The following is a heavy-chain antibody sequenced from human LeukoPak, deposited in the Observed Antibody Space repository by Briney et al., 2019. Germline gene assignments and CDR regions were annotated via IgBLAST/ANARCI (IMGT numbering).Heavy chain of an antibody. CDR1: GFTFRNYA. CDR3: ARPSSSRPSYYYYYGMDV. Sequence: GGSLRLSCAASGFTFRNYAMSWVRQAPGEGLAWVSGISGSGGITHYADSVTGRFTISRDNSKNTLYLQMNSLRAEDTAVYYCARPSSSRPSYYYYYGMDVWGQGTTVTVSS. D-gene: IGHD6-13*01. CDR2: ISGSGGIT. J-gene: IGHJ6*02. V-gene: IGHV3-23*01.